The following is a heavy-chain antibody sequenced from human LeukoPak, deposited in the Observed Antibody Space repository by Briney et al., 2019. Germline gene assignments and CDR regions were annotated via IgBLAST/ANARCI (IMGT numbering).Heavy chain of an antibody. D-gene: IGHD3-22*01. Sequence: ASVKVSCKASGYTFTSYGISWVRQAPGQGLEWMGWISAYNGNTNYAQKLQGRVTMTTDTSTSTAYMELRSLRSDDTAAFYCARAFYDSSGYYYYFDYWGQGTLVTVSS. CDR2: ISAYNGNT. J-gene: IGHJ4*02. V-gene: IGHV1-18*01. CDR1: GYTFTSYG. CDR3: ARAFYDSSGYYYYFDY.